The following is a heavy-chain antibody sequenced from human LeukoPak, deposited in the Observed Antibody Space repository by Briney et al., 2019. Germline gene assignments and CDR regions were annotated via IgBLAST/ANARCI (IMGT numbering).Heavy chain of an antibody. D-gene: IGHD3-22*01. CDR3: ARAESYDSSGYSN. Sequence: PSETLSLTCAVYGGSFSGYYWSWIRQPPGKGLEWIGETNHSGSTNYNPSLKSRVTISVDTSKNQFSLKLSPVTAADTAVYYCARAESYDSSGYSNWGQGTLVTVSS. CDR1: GGSFSGYY. CDR2: TNHSGST. J-gene: IGHJ4*02. V-gene: IGHV4-34*01.